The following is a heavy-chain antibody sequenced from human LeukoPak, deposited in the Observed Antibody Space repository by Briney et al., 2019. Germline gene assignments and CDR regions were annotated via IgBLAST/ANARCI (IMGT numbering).Heavy chain of an antibody. CDR1: GFTFSSYG. V-gene: IGHV3-30*18. Sequence: GGSLRLSCAASGFTFSSYGMHWVRQAPGKGLEGVAVISYDGSNKYYADCVKGRFNIPRANSTPTLYLQMTSLRAEATAVYYCAKDPRGYMKYFQHWGQGTLVTASS. CDR3: AKDPRGYMKYFQH. J-gene: IGHJ1*01. D-gene: IGHD5-12*01. CDR2: ISYDGSNK.